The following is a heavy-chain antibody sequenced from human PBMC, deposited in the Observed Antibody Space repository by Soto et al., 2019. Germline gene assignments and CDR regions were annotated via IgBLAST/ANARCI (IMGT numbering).Heavy chain of an antibody. Sequence: EVQLLESGGGLVQPGGSLRLSCAASGFTFSSYGMTWVRQAPGKGLEWVSFSSATGAGTYYADSVKGRFTISRDNSKNTLYLQMTSLRADDTAVYYCAKDRRAGGNYGFDSEFWGQGALVIVSS. D-gene: IGHD1-7*01. J-gene: IGHJ4*02. V-gene: IGHV3-23*01. CDR1: GFTFSSYG. CDR3: AKDRRAGGNYGFDSEF. CDR2: SSATGAGT.